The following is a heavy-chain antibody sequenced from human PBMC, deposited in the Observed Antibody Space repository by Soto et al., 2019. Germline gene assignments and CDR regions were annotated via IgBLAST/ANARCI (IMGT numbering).Heavy chain of an antibody. CDR2: IFPGGVNI. D-gene: IGHD2-21*01. Sequence: QAQLVQSGAEVKKPGASVKVSCKAIGYGFTRHYIHWVRQAPGQGLEWMGPIFPGGVNIAYAQKFQGRVTMTEDTSTSTVYMELNSLTSEDTAVYYCARDQSWHGRVWWFDPWGQGTLVTVSS. CDR3: ARDQSWHGRVWWFDP. V-gene: IGHV1-46*03. CDR1: GYGFTRHY. J-gene: IGHJ5*02.